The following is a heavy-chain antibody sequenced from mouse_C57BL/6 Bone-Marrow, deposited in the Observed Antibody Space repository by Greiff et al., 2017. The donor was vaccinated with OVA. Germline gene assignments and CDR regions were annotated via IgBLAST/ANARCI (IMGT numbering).Heavy chain of an antibody. Sequence: EVNVVESGPGLAKPSQTLSLTCSVTGYSITSDYWNWIRKFPGNKLEYMGYISYSGSTYSNPSLKSRISITRDTSKNQYYLQLNSVTTEDTATYYCASGLPWYFDVWGTGTTVTVSS. CDR3: ASGLPWYFDV. J-gene: IGHJ1*03. D-gene: IGHD2-2*01. CDR1: GYSITSDY. V-gene: IGHV3-8*01. CDR2: ISYSGST.